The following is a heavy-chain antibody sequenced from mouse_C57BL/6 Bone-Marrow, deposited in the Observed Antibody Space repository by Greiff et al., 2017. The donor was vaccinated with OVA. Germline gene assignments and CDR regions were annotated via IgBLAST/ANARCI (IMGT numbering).Heavy chain of an antibody. CDR1: GYAFSSSW. Sequence: QVQLQQSGPELVKPGASVKISCKASGYAFSSSWMNWVKQRPGKGLEWIGRIYPGDGDTNYNGKFKGKATLTADKSSSTAYMQLSSLTSEDSAVYFCARSVGYDGYYVDYFDYWSQGTTLPVSS. J-gene: IGHJ2*01. CDR3: ARSVGYDGYYVDYFDY. D-gene: IGHD2-3*01. V-gene: IGHV1-82*01. CDR2: IYPGDGDT.